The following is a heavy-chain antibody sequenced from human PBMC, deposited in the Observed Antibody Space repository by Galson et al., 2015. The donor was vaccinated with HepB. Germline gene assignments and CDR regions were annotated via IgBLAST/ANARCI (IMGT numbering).Heavy chain of an antibody. V-gene: IGHV3-33*01. D-gene: IGHD4-11*01. CDR3: ARGPTTVDYYYMDV. CDR2: IWYDGSNK. Sequence: SLRLSCAASGFTFSSYGMHWVRQAPGKGLEWVAVIWYDGSNKYYAASVKGRFTISRDNSKKTLYLQMNSLRAEDTAVYYCARGPTTVDYYYMDVWGKGTTVTVSS. CDR1: GFTFSSYG. J-gene: IGHJ6*03.